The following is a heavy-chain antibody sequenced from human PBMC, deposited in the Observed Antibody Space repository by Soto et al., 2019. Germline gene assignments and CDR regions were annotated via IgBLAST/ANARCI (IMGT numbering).Heavy chain of an antibody. J-gene: IGHJ4*02. V-gene: IGHV1-3*01. Sequence: QVQLVQSGTEVKKPGASVKVSCKASGYRVTHCVIHWVRQAPGQRLEWMGWIGAGDGKTYYSQNFQGRVTITKDTSASTAYMELSSVISEDTAVYYCVRDYASDSGVHLEFWGQGTLVTVSS. D-gene: IGHD3-22*01. CDR1: GYRVTHCV. CDR2: IGAGDGKT. CDR3: VRDYASDSGVHLEF.